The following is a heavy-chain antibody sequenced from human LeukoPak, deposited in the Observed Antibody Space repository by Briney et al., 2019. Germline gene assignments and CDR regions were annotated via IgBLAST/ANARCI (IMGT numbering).Heavy chain of an antibody. D-gene: IGHD6-13*01. J-gene: IGHJ3*02. Sequence: GGSLRLSCAASGFTFSSYGMHWVRQAPGKGLEWVAFIRYDGTNNYYADSVKGRFTISRDNSKNTLYLKMNSLRAEDTAVYYCASIAAAGNDAFDIWGQGTMVTVSS. CDR1: GFTFSSYG. CDR2: IRYDGTNN. V-gene: IGHV3-30*02. CDR3: ASIAAAGNDAFDI.